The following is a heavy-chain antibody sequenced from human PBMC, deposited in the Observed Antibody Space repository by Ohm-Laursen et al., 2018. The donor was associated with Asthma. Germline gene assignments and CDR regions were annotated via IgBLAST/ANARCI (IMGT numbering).Heavy chain of an antibody. D-gene: IGHD6-6*01. CDR3: ARDFYTSSPHPKSFGL. Sequence: SLRLSCAASGFTFRSYAMHWVRQAPGKGLEWVAVGGSYYDGGLKYYADSVNGRFTVSRDNSRSTLYLQMNSLRPEDTAVYYCARDFYTSSPHPKSFGLWGQGTLVTVSS. CDR1: GFTFRSYA. J-gene: IGHJ4*02. CDR2: GGSYYDGGLK. V-gene: IGHV3-30-3*01.